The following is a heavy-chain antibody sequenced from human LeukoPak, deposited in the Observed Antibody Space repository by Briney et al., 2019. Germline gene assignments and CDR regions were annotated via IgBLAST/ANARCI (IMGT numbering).Heavy chain of an antibody. V-gene: IGHV3-30*18. D-gene: IGHD3-9*01. CDR1: GFTFSSYG. Sequence: PGRSLRLSCAASGFTFSSYGMHWVRQAPGKGLEWVAVISYDGSNKYYADSVKGRFTISRGNSKNTLYLQMNSLRAEDTAVYYCAKDHYDILTGYRIGDYYYGMDVWGKGTTVTVSS. J-gene: IGHJ6*04. CDR2: ISYDGSNK. CDR3: AKDHYDILTGYRIGDYYYGMDV.